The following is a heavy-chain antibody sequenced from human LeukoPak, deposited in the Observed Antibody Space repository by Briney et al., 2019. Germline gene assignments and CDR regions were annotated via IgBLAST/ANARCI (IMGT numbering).Heavy chain of an antibody. V-gene: IGHV4-34*01. Sequence: SETLSLTCAVYGGSFSGYYWSWLRQPPGKGLEWIGEINHSGSTNYNPSLKSRVTISVDTSKNQFSLKLSSVPAADTPVYYCARDHLANLASRLFDPWGQATLVTVSS. CDR1: GGSFSGYY. CDR2: INHSGST. CDR3: ARDHLANLASRLFDP. J-gene: IGHJ5*02. D-gene: IGHD3-3*01.